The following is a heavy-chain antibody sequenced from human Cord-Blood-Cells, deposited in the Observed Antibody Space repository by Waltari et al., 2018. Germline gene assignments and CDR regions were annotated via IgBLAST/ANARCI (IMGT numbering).Heavy chain of an antibody. J-gene: IGHJ6*02. V-gene: IGHV4-34*01. D-gene: IGHD2-21*02. CDR3: ARGLRPSHCGGDCYYYYGMDV. CDR2: INHSGST. Sequence: QVQLQQWGAGLLKPSETLSLTCAVYGGSFSGYYWRWTRQPPGKGLEWIGEINHSGSTNYNPSLKSRVTISVDTSKNQFSLKLSSVTAADTAVYYCARGLRPSHCGGDCYYYYGMDVWGQGTTVTVSS. CDR1: GGSFSGYY.